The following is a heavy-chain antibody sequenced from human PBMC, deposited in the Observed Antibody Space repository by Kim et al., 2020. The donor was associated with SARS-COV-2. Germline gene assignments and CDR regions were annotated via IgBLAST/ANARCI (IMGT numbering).Heavy chain of an antibody. D-gene: IGHD3-22*01. CDR1: GGSISSSSYY. J-gene: IGHJ6*02. Sequence: SETLSLTCTVSGGSISSSSYYWGWIRQPPGKGLEWIGSIYYSGSTYYNPCLKSRVTISVDTSKNQFSLKLSSVTAADTAVYYCAREHYYYDSSGYQNYYYYYGMDVWGQGTTVTVSS. V-gene: IGHV4-39*07. CDR2: IYYSGST. CDR3: AREHYYYDSSGYQNYYYYYGMDV.